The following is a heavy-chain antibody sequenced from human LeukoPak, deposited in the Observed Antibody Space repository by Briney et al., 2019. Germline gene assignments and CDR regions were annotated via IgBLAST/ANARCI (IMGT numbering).Heavy chain of an antibody. Sequence: ASVKVSCKASGYTFTGYYMHWVRQAPGQGLEWMGWINPNSGGTNYAQKFQGRVTMTRDMSTSTVYMELSSLRSEDTAVYYCAAAGGYSYSALDIWGQGTMVTVSS. CDR2: INPNSGGT. CDR1: GYTFTGYY. CDR3: AAAGGYSYSALDI. V-gene: IGHV1-2*02. D-gene: IGHD5-18*01. J-gene: IGHJ3*02.